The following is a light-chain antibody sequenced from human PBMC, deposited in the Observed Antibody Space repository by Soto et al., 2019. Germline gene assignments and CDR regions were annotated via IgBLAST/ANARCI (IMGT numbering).Light chain of an antibody. CDR1: SSDVGSYEF. CDR2: EGS. J-gene: IGLJ1*01. CDR3: CSYAGGSNV. Sequence: QSALTQPVSVSESPGQSITISCTGTSSDVGSYEFVSWYQQYPGKAPKLMIYEGSKRPSGVSDRFSGSKSGNTASLTISGLQAEDEADYFCCSYAGGSNVFGAGTKLTVL. V-gene: IGLV2-23*03.